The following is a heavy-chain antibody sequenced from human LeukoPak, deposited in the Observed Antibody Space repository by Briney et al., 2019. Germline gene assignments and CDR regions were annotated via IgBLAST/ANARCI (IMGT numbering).Heavy chain of an antibody. J-gene: IGHJ4*02. V-gene: IGHV4-59*01. CDR2: IYYSGST. D-gene: IGHD2-21*01. CDR1: VGSISSYH. Sequence: PSETLSLTCTVSVGSISSYHWSWLRQPPGKGLEWIGYIYYSGSTNYNPSLKSRVTISVDTSKNQFSLKLSSVTAADTAVYYCARGFVVVPDYFDYWGQGTLVTVSS. CDR3: ARGFVVVPDYFDY.